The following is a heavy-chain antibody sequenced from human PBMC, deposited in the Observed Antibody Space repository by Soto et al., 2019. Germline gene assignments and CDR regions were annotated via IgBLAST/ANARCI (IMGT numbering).Heavy chain of an antibody. D-gene: IGHD3-3*01. CDR3: TSERFLEWFFVYYYGMDV. Sequence: GGSLRLSCAASGFTFSNAWMSWVRQAPGKGLEWVGRIKSETDGGTTDYAAPVKGRFTISRDDSKNTLYLQMNSLKTEDTAVYYCTSERFLEWFFVYYYGMDVWGQGTTVTVSS. J-gene: IGHJ6*02. CDR1: GFTFSNAW. CDR2: IKSETDGGTT. V-gene: IGHV3-15*01.